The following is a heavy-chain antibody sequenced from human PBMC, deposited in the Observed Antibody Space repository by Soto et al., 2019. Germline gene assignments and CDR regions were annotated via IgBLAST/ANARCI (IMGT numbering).Heavy chain of an antibody. Sequence: QVQLQQWGAGLLKPSETLSLICAVYGGSFSGNYWSWIRQPPGKGLEWIGEFRDSGSTNYNPSIKSRVTISEDMSKSQFSLKLSAVTAADTAVYYCARRNFYYGLDVWGQGTTVTVSS. CDR1: GGSFSGNY. CDR3: ARRNFYYGLDV. V-gene: IGHV4-34*01. CDR2: FRDSGST. J-gene: IGHJ6*02.